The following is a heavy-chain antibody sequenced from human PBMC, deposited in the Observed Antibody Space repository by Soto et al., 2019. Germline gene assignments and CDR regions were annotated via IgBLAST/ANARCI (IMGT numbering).Heavy chain of an antibody. CDR1: GGSISSGGYY. CDR2: IYYSGST. CDR3: ARGLTSSPTPGDY. V-gene: IGHV4-31*03. Sequence: QVQLQESGPGLVKPSQTLSLTCTVSGGSISSGGYYWSWIRQHPGKGLEWIGYIYYSGSTYYNPSPNIRVTISVDTSKNQFSLKLSSVTAAYTAVYYCARGLTSSPTPGDYWGQGTLVTVSS. J-gene: IGHJ4*02.